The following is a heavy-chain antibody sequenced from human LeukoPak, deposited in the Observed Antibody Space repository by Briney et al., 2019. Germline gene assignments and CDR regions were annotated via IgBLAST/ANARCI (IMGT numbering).Heavy chain of an antibody. CDR3: ARGPRYYDILTGYEPGGWFDP. CDR1: GGSISSSSYY. V-gene: IGHV4-39*07. Sequence: PSETLSLTCTVSGGSISSSSYYWAWIRQPPGKGLEWIGNIYYSGSTYYNPSLKSRVTISVDTSKNQFSLKLSSVTAADTAVYYCARGPRYYDILTGYEPGGWFDPWGQGTLVTVSS. CDR2: IYYSGST. D-gene: IGHD3-9*01. J-gene: IGHJ5*02.